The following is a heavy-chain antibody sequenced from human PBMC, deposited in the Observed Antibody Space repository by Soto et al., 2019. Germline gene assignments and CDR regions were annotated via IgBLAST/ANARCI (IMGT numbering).Heavy chain of an antibody. Sequence: EVQLVDSGGGLVQPGGSLRLSCAASGFIFSHYVMSWVRQAPGKGLEWVSTISDSGGTSYYADSVKGRFTISRDNSKNTLYLQMNSLRAEYTAIYYCAKRPRALLTFDYWGQGTLVTVSS. CDR3: AKRPRALLTFDY. CDR2: ISDSGGTS. J-gene: IGHJ4*02. D-gene: IGHD1-26*01. V-gene: IGHV3-23*04. CDR1: GFIFSHYV.